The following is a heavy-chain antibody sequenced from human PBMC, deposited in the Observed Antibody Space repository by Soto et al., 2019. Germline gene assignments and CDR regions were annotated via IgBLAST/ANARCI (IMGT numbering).Heavy chain of an antibody. J-gene: IGHJ4*02. V-gene: IGHV3-74*01. CDR3: TRGVVEPFAY. CDR1: GFNFRTYL. CDR2: SNAYGDRI. Sequence: GPSLTLSCVASGFNFRTYLVPCLRHAPRKGLVWVSRSNAYGDRIHYAYSVKGRSTISRDDAKIELYLQMNNLRAEDTAVYYRTRGVVEPFAYRGQRVWVIVSS. D-gene: IGHD2-2*01.